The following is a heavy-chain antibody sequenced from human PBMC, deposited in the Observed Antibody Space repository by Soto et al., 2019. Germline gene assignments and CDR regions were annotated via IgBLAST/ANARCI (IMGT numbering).Heavy chain of an antibody. D-gene: IGHD6-19*01. CDR1: GSSVSTFG. V-gene: IGHV3-48*01. CDR2: ISSSSTTI. CDR3: ARDKGGSVAGFNWFDP. Sequence: ELHLEESGGGLVQPGGSLRLSCVASGSSVSTFGMNWVRQAPGEGLEWVAYISSSSTTIFYGGSVKGRFTASRDNAANSMYLEMNNLRVEDTAIYYCARDKGGSVAGFNWFDPWGHGTLVSVSS. J-gene: IGHJ5*02.